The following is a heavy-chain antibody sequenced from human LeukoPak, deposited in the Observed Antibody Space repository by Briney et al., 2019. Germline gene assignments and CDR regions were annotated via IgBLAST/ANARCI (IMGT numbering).Heavy chain of an antibody. CDR2: IWYDGSNK. CDR3: AREKSRQQLVGDAFDI. J-gene: IGHJ3*02. Sequence: PGGSLRLSCAASGFTFSSYGMHWVRQAPGKGLEWVAVIWYDGSNKYYADSVKGQFTISRDNSKNTLYLQMNSLRAEDTAVYYCAREKSRQQLVGDAFDIWGQGTMVTVSS. D-gene: IGHD6-13*01. CDR1: GFTFSSYG. V-gene: IGHV3-33*01.